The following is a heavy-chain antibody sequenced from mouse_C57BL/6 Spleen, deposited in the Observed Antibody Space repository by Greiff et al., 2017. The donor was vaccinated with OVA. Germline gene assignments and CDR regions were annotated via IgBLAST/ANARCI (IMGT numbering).Heavy chain of an antibody. D-gene: IGHD2-12*01. J-gene: IGHJ4*01. CDR3: ARPYSSYAMDY. CDR1: GYTFTSYW. CDR2: IHPNSGST. V-gene: IGHV1-64*01. Sequence: QVQLQQPGAELVKPGASVKLSCKASGYTFTSYWMHWVKQRPGQGLEWIGMIHPNSGSTNYNEKFKSKATLTVDKSSSTAYMQLSSLTSEDSAVYYCARPYSSYAMDYWGQGTSVTVSS.